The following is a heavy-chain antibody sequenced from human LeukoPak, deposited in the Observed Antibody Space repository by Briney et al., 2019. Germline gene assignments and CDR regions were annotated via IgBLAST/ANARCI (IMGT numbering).Heavy chain of an antibody. CDR1: GYTFTSYG. Sequence: ASVKVSCKASGYTFTSYGISWVRQAPGQGLEWMGWISAYNGNTNYAQKLQGRVTMTTDTSTSTAYMELRSLRSDDTAVYYCARDEMVRGVIMRASYYYGMDVWGQGTTVIVSS. CDR2: ISAYNGNT. J-gene: IGHJ6*02. V-gene: IGHV1-18*01. CDR3: ARDEMVRGVIMRASYYYGMDV. D-gene: IGHD3-10*01.